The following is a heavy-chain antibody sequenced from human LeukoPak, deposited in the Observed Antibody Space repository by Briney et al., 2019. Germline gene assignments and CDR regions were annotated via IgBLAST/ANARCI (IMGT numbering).Heavy chain of an antibody. CDR3: GRDLDLSGTKRSFDI. CDR1: GFIFSDYY. V-gene: IGHV3-11*01. J-gene: IGHJ3*02. CDR2: ISGSGSTI. Sequence: GGSLRLSCAASGFIFSDYYMGWIRQAPGKGLEWVSYISGSGSTIFYADSVKGRFTISRDNAKNSMHLQMNSLRAEDTAVYYCGRDLDLSGTKRSFDIWGQGTMVTVSS. D-gene: IGHD1-7*01.